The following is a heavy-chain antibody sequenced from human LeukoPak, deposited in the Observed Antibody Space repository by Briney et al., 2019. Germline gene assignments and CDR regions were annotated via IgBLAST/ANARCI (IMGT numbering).Heavy chain of an antibody. CDR2: IYYSGST. CDR1: GGSITNYY. V-gene: IGHV4-59*12. J-gene: IGHJ5*02. Sequence: PSETLSLTCTVSGGSITNYYWSWIRQPPGKGLEWIGYIYYSGSTNYNPSLKSRVTISVDTSKNQFSLKLSSVTAADTAVYYCARDSKGYGGNYNWFDPWGQGTLVTVSS. CDR3: ARDSKGYGGNYNWFDP. D-gene: IGHD4-23*01.